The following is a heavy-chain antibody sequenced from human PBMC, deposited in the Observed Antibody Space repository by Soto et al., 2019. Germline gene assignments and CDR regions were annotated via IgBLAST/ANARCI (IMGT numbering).Heavy chain of an antibody. J-gene: IGHJ6*03. D-gene: IGHD6-13*01. V-gene: IGHV3-7*01. Sequence: EVQLVESGGGLVQPGGSLRLSCAASGFTFSSYWMSWVRQAPGKGLEWVANIKQDGSEKYYVDSVKGRFTISRDNAKNSLYLQMNSLRAEDTAVYYCARAARIAAAEYYYYYYMDVWGKGTTVTVSS. CDR2: IKQDGSEK. CDR3: ARAARIAAAEYYYYYYMDV. CDR1: GFTFSSYW.